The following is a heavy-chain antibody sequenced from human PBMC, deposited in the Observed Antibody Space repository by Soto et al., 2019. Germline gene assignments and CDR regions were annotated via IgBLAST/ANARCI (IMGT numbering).Heavy chain of an antibody. CDR1: GDSVSSNSAA. J-gene: IGHJ4*02. CDR3: ARDTTPPRRKQYSSSWYYFDY. V-gene: IGHV6-1*01. Sequence: SQTLSLTCAISGDSVSSNSAAWNWIRQSPSRGLEWLGRTYYRSKWYNDYAVSVKSRITINPDTSKNQFYLQLNSVTPEDTAVYYCARDTTPPRRKQYSSSWYYFDYWGQGTLVTVSS. D-gene: IGHD6-13*01. CDR2: TYYRSKWYN.